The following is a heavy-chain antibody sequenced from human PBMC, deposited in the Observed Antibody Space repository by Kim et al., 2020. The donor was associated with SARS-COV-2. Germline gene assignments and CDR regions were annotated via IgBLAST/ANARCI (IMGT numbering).Heavy chain of an antibody. D-gene: IGHD6-19*01. V-gene: IGHV1-69*13. CDR3: ASSPLEREGSSSGIGD. CDR1: GGTFSSYA. J-gene: IGHJ4*02. CDR2: IIPIFGTA. Sequence: SVKVSCKASGGTFSSYAISWVRQAPGQGLEWMGGIIPIFGTANYAQKFQGRVTITADESTSTAYMELSSLRSEDTAVYYCASSPLEREGSSSGIGDWGQGTLVTVSS.